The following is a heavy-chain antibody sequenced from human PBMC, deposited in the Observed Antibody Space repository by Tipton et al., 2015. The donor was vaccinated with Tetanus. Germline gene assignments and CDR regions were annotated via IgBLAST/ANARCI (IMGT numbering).Heavy chain of an antibody. CDR1: GGSISSGGYY. V-gene: IGHV4-31*03. CDR3: AKGGSSSSVTGRYRNWFDP. CDR2: IDYSGTT. J-gene: IGHJ5*02. Sequence: TLSLTCTVSGGSISSGGYYWSWIRQHPGKGLEWIGEIDYSGTTNYNTSLQSRVTISVDTSKKHFSLNLSSVTAADTAVYFCAKGGSSSSVTGRYRNWFDPWGQGTLVIVSS. D-gene: IGHD2-2*01.